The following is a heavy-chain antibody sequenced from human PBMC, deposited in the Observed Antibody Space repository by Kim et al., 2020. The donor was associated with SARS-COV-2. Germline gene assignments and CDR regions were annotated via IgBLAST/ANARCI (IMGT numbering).Heavy chain of an antibody. J-gene: IGHJ3*02. V-gene: IGHV3-23*01. CDR2: ISGSGGST. Sequence: GGSLRLSCAASGFTFSSYAMSWVRQAPGKGLEWVSAISGSGGSTYYADSVKGRFTISRDNSKNTLYLQMNSLRAEDTAVYYCAKDQSGWSLKPGLDAFDIWGQGTMVTVSS. D-gene: IGHD6-19*01. CDR3: AKDQSGWSLKPGLDAFDI. CDR1: GFTFSSYA.